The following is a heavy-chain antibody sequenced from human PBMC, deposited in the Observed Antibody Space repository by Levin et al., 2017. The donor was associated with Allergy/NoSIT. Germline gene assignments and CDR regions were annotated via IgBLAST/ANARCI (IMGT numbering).Heavy chain of an antibody. V-gene: IGHV3-49*03. Sequence: GESLKISCTASGFTLGDYGMSWFRQAPGKGLEWVGFIRSKAYGGTTEYAASVKGRFTLSRDDSKSIAYLQMNSLKTEDTAVYLCTRLGYCTSSSCYEDYWGQGTLVTVSS. CDR3: TRLGYCTSSSCYEDY. CDR2: IRSKAYGGTT. CDR1: GFTLGDYG. J-gene: IGHJ4*02. D-gene: IGHD2-2*01.